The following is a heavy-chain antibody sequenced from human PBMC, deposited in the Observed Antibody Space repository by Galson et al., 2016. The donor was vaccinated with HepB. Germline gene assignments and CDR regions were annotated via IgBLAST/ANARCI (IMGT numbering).Heavy chain of an antibody. Sequence: SVKVSCKASGGTFNNYAINWVRQAPVQGLEWMGWINPYNGNTNYAQKLQGRVTMTTDTSTSTAYMELRSLRSDDTAVYYCARDPRKARYQLLEVYYYYYGMDVWGQGTTVTVSS. J-gene: IGHJ6*02. CDR2: INPYNGNT. CDR1: GGTFNNYA. V-gene: IGHV1-18*01. D-gene: IGHD2-2*01. CDR3: ARDPRKARYQLLEVYYYYYGMDV.